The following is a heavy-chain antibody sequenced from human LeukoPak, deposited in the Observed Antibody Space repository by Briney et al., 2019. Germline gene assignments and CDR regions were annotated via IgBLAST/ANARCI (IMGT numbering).Heavy chain of an antibody. V-gene: IGHV1-69*04. Sequence: EASVKVSCKASGGTFSSYAISWVRQAPGQGLEWMGRIIPIFGIANYAQKFQGRVTITADKSTSTAYMELSSLRSEDTAVYYCATVVPNDYYYYYGMDVWGQATTVTVSS. CDR1: GGTFSSYA. CDR2: IIPIFGIA. D-gene: IGHD2-15*01. J-gene: IGHJ6*02. CDR3: ATVVPNDYYYYYGMDV.